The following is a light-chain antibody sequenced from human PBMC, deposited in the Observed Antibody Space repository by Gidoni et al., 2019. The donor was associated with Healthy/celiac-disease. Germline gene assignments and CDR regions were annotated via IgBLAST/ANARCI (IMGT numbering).Light chain of an antibody. CDR1: QRISRS. CDR3: QQSYSTFT. CDR2: ATS. Sequence: DRVTITCRASQRISRSLDWYQQMPGKAPKLLIYATSSLQSGVPSWFGGSGSGTDFTLTISSRQPEDLATYYYQQSYSTFTFGPGTKVGIK. V-gene: IGKV1-39*01. J-gene: IGKJ3*01.